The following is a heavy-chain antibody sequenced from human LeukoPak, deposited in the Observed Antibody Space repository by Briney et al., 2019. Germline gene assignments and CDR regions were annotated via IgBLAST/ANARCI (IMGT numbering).Heavy chain of an antibody. D-gene: IGHD2-21*02. CDR1: GFTFSTYW. CDR3: VFFYTALKIPY. Sequence: GGSLRPSCAASGFTFSTYWMHWVRQAPGKGLVWVSVINPEGTTATYADSVKGRFTISRDNAKNTLYLQMDSLRAEDTAIYYCVFFYTALKIPYWGQGGLVTVSS. V-gene: IGHV3-74*01. J-gene: IGHJ4*02. CDR2: INPEGTTA.